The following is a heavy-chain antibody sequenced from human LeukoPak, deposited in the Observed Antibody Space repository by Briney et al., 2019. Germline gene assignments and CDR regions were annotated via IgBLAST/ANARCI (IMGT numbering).Heavy chain of an antibody. V-gene: IGHV1-3*01. J-gene: IGHJ4*02. CDR3: ARSLVYSHDTSGYYYFDF. CDR2: INAGNDNT. D-gene: IGHD3-22*01. Sequence: ASVKVSCKASGYTFTSNAIHWVRQAPGQRLEWMGWINAGNDNTKYSQKFQGRVTITRDTSASTAYMELSGLRSEDTAVYYCARSLVYSHDTSGYYYFDFWGQGTLVTVSS. CDR1: GYTFTSNA.